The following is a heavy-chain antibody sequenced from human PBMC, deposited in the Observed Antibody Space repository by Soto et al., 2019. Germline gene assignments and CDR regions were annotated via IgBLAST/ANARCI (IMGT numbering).Heavy chain of an antibody. CDR2: ISKSDYT. J-gene: IGHJ4*02. CDR3: AREDSIIIPAVSDF. D-gene: IGHD2-2*01. V-gene: IGHV3-21*01. Sequence: GGSLRLSCTVSGFAFNNYGINWVRDAPGKGLEWVSSISKSDYTYYSDSVKGRFAISRDNAKSSVSLQMNTLRVEDTAVYYCAREDSIIIPAVSDFWGQGTLVTVSS. CDR1: GFAFNNYG.